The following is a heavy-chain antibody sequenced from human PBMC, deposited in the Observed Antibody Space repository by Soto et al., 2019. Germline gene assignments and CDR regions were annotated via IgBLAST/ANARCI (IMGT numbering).Heavy chain of an antibody. J-gene: IGHJ4*02. CDR3: AHRPDYDFWSGYLAAFEF. V-gene: IGHV2-5*01. Sequence: SGPKLVNPTQTLTLTCTFSGFSLSTSGVGVGWIRQPPGKALEWLALIYWNDDKRYSPSLKSGLTITKDTSKNQVVLTMTNMDPVDTDTYYCAHRPDYDFWSGYLAAFEFWGQ. CDR1: GFSLSTSGVG. D-gene: IGHD3-3*01. CDR2: IYWNDDK.